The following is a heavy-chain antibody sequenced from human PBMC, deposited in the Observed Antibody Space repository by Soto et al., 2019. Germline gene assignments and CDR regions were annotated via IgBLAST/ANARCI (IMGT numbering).Heavy chain of an antibody. D-gene: IGHD1-26*01. Sequence: EVQLLESGGGVVQPGGSLRLSCAASGFTFSSYAMSWVRQAPGKGLEWVAAISGSGGSTYYADSVKGRFTFSRDNSKTTLDLQMNSLRAEDTDVYYCAKRARGANEYWVQGTLVTVSS. CDR1: GFTFSSYA. V-gene: IGHV3-23*01. CDR3: AKRARGANEY. J-gene: IGHJ4*02. CDR2: ISGSGGST.